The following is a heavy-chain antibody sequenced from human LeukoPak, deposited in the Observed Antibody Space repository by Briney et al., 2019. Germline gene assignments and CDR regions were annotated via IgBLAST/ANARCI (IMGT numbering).Heavy chain of an antibody. D-gene: IGHD6-19*01. CDR1: GYTFDDHG. J-gene: IGHJ4*02. Sequence: GGSLRLSCAGSGYTFDDHGMSWVRQAPGKGLEWVAGINWDGDSTGYADSVKGRFTISRDNAKNSLFLQMNSLRAEEDTALYHCAKGDRNGWYFDYWGLGTLVTVSS. CDR3: AKGDRNGWYFDY. V-gene: IGHV3-20*01. CDR2: INWDGDST.